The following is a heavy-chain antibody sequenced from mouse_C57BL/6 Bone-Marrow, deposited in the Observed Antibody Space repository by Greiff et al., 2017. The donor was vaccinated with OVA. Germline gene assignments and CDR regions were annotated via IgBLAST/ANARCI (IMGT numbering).Heavy chain of an antibody. D-gene: IGHD4-1*01. CDR2: IDPNSGGT. V-gene: IGHV1-72*01. CDR1: GYPFPSYW. CDR3: AIWDLRDLGY. J-gene: IGHJ2*01. Sequence: LKQPGAELVKPGASVKLSCKASGYPFPSYWMHWVKQRPGRGLEWVGRIDPNSGGTKYNEKFKSKATLTVDKPSSTAYMQLSSLTSEDSAVYYCAIWDLRDLGYWGQGTTLTVSS.